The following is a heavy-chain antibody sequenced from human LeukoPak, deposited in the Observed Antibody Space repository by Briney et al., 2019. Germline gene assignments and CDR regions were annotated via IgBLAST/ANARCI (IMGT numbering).Heavy chain of an antibody. J-gene: IGHJ4*02. Sequence: SETLSLTCAVSGGSISSGGYSWSWIRQPPGKGLEWIGYIYYSGSTYYNPSLKSRVTISVDTSKNQFSLKLSSVTAADTAVYYCAASDYYGSGSHSFDYWGQGTLVTVSS. CDR2: IYYSGST. V-gene: IGHV4-31*11. CDR1: GGSISSGGYS. D-gene: IGHD3-10*01. CDR3: AASDYYGSGSHSFDY.